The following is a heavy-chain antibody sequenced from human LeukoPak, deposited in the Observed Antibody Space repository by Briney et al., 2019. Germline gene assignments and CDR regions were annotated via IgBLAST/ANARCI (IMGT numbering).Heavy chain of an antibody. V-gene: IGHV1-8*01. CDR2: MSPHNGHT. J-gene: IGHJ3*01. CDR3: ARRTPRCGGTCYDAFDV. CDR1: GYTFIDYD. Sequence: ASVKVSCKASGYTFIDYDINWVRQAPGQGLEGRGLMSPHNGHTEYAQNFQGRVTMTRDTSTGTAYMELRSLRSEDTVVYYCARRTPRCGGTCYDAFDVWGQGAMVTVSS. D-gene: IGHD2-21*01.